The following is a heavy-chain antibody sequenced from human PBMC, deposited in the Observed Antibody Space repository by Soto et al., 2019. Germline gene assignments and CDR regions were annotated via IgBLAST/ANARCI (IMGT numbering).Heavy chain of an antibody. Sequence: QVQLVQSGADIKKPGASVNLSCRASGYTFSPFVIHWVRQAPGQRPEWLGWINAGNGNTLYSQQFPGRLPITRDTPALTVFVQLSSLRSEDTALYYCARKVRGINWFDLWRPGSLVTVSA. CDR3: ARKVRGINWFDL. CDR1: GYTFSPFV. D-gene: IGHD3-10*01. J-gene: IGHJ5*02. V-gene: IGHV1-3*01. CDR2: INAGNGNT.